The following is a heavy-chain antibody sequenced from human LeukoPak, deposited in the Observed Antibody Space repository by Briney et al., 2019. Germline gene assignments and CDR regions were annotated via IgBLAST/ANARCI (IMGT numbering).Heavy chain of an antibody. D-gene: IGHD4-17*01. J-gene: IGHJ6*02. CDR1: GFTFSSYA. Sequence: GGSLRLSCAASGFTFSSYAMTWVRQAPGKGLEWVSTITGSVGSPYYADSVKGRFTISRDNSKNTLYLQMNNLRPEDTAVYYCAKTHGDYVYYFYFAMDVWGQGTTVTVSS. V-gene: IGHV3-23*01. CDR3: AKTHGDYVYYFYFAMDV. CDR2: ITGSVGSP.